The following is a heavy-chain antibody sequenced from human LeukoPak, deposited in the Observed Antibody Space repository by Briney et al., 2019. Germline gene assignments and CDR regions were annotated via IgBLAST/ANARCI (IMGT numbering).Heavy chain of an antibody. CDR1: GYTFTSYY. V-gene: IGHV1-46*01. Sequence: ASVKVSCKASGYTFTSYYMHWVRQAPGQGLEWMGIINPSGGSTRYAQKFKGRVTMTRDVSTSTVYMELSSLRSEDTALYYCATDPRLLIYWGHGTLVTVSS. D-gene: IGHD2-21*01. CDR2: INPSGGST. J-gene: IGHJ4*01. CDR3: ATDPRLLIY.